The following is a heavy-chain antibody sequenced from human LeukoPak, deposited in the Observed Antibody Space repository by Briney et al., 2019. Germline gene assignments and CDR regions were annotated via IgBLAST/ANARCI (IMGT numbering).Heavy chain of an antibody. D-gene: IGHD2-2*01. CDR2: IYSSGST. CDR1: GGSISGYF. CDR3: ARAYATGRSDY. Sequence: SETLSLTCTVSGGSISGYFWSWIRQPAGKGLEWIGRIYSSGSTDYNPSLKGRVTMSVDTSNNQFSLKLSSLAAADTAVYYCARAYATGRSDYWGQGTLVTVSS. J-gene: IGHJ4*02. V-gene: IGHV4-4*07.